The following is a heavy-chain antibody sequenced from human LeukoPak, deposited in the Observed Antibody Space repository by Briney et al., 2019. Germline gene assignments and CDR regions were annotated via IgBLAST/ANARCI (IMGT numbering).Heavy chain of an antibody. CDR1: GYTFTSYG. CDR3: ARDYVASGSYSSGERVY. D-gene: IGHD1-26*01. CDR2: ISANNGNT. Sequence: ASVKVSCKASGYTFTSYGITWVRQAPGQGLEWMGWISANNGNTGYTQNLQGRVTMTTDTSTSTAYMELRSLRSDDTAVYYCARDYVASGSYSSGERVYWGQGALVTVSS. J-gene: IGHJ4*02. V-gene: IGHV1-18*01.